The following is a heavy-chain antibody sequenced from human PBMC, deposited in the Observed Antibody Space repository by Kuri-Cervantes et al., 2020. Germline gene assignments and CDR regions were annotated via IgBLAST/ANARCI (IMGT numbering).Heavy chain of an antibody. J-gene: IGHJ4*02. Sequence: GALRLSCAASGFTFSSYAMSWARQAPGKGLEWVSAISGSGGSTYYADSVKSRFTISRDNSKNTLYLQMNSLRAEDTAVYYCAKSSGNSGFDYWGQGTLVTVSS. V-gene: IGHV3-23*01. D-gene: IGHD4-23*01. CDR1: GFTFSSYA. CDR2: ISGSGGST. CDR3: AKSSGNSGFDY.